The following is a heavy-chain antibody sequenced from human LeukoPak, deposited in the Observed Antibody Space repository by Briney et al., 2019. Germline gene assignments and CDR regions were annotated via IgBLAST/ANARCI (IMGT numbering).Heavy chain of an antibody. Sequence: SETLSLTCSVSGASISRHYWSWIRQPPGKGLEWLGYISYSGSTSYNPSFQSRVTISLDTSKTHFSPKLTSVTAADTAMYYCARLLNNDNAGDPDTFDMWGPGTMVTVSA. CDR1: GASISRHY. J-gene: IGHJ3*02. CDR2: ISYSGST. CDR3: ARLLNNDNAGDPDTFDM. D-gene: IGHD4-17*01. V-gene: IGHV4-59*08.